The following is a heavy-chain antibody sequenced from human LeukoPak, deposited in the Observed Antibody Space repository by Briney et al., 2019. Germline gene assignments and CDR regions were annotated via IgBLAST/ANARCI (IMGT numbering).Heavy chain of an antibody. J-gene: IGHJ5*02. CDR1: GFTFSSYA. Sequence: GGSLRLSCAASGFTFSSYAMSWVRQAPGKGLEWVSAVSGSGGSTYYADCVKGRFTISRDNSKHTLYLQMNSLRAEDTALYYCAKYPGIAVAAGGVHNWFDPWGQGTLVTVSS. CDR2: VSGSGGST. V-gene: IGHV3-23*01. D-gene: IGHD6-19*01. CDR3: AKYPGIAVAAGGVHNWFDP.